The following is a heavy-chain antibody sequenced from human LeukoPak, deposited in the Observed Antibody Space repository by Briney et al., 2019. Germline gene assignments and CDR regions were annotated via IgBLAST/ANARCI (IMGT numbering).Heavy chain of an antibody. J-gene: IGHJ3*01. Sequence: GGSLRLSCAASGFTFNRHTMNWVRQAPGKGLEWVSSISSSSSYIYYADSVKGRFTISRDNAKNSLSVQMNSLRAEDTAVYYCARSGTAAVEAALDVWGQGTMVTVSS. CDR3: ARSGTAAVEAALDV. CDR1: GFTFNRHT. D-gene: IGHD6-13*01. CDR2: ISSSSSYI. V-gene: IGHV3-21*06.